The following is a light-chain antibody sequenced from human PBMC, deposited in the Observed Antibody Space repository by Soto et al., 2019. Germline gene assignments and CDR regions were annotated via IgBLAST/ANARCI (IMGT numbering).Light chain of an antibody. CDR1: SSDVGSYNL. Sequence: QSVLTQPASVSGSPGQSINISCTGTSSDVGSYNLVSWYQQHPGKAPKLLIYDGSKRPSGVSNRFSESKSGNTASLTISGLQSEDEADYYCCSYVGNSAWVFGSGTKVTVL. CDR3: CSYVGNSAWV. V-gene: IGLV2-23*01. J-gene: IGLJ1*01. CDR2: DGS.